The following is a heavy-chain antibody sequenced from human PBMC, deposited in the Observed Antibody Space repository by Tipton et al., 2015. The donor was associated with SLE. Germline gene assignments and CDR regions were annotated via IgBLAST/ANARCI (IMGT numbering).Heavy chain of an antibody. CDR3: AREWYNSGWPVLDT. CDR2: IQTSGTT. D-gene: IGHD6-19*01. V-gene: IGHV4-4*08. Sequence: TLSLTCTVSGGSISRFHWTWIRQPPGKGLEWIGYIQTSGTTKSNSSLKSRVTISVDTSKNQLSLKLSSVTAADTALYYCAREWYNSGWPVLDTWGQGTLVTVSS. CDR1: GGSISRFH. J-gene: IGHJ5*02.